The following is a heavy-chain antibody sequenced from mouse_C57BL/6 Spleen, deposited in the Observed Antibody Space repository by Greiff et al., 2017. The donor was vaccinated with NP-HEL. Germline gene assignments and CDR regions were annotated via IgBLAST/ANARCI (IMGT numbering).Heavy chain of an antibody. CDR3: AYGNSYYFDY. J-gene: IGHJ2*01. V-gene: IGHV1-55*01. D-gene: IGHD2-1*01. Sequence: QVQLQQPGAELVKPGASVKMSCKASGYTFTSYWITWVTQRPGQGLEWIGEIYPGSGSTNYNEKFKRKATLTVDTSSSTAYMQLSSLTSEDSAVYYCAYGNSYYFDYWGQGTTLTVSS. CDR2: IYPGSGST. CDR1: GYTFTSYW.